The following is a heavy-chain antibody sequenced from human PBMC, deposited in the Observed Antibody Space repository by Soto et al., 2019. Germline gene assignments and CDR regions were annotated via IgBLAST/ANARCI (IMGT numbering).Heavy chain of an antibody. J-gene: IGHJ4*02. CDR2: IDPSDSQT. CDR3: ARQIYDSDTGPNFQYYFDT. V-gene: IGHV5-10-1*01. CDR1: GYSFAGYW. D-gene: IGHD3-22*01. Sequence: PGESLKISCKGSGYSFAGYWITWVRQKPGKGLEWMGRIDPSDSQTYYSPSFRGHVTISVTKSITTVFLQWSSLRVSDTAMYYCARQIYDSDTGPNFQYYFDTWGQGTRVTVSS.